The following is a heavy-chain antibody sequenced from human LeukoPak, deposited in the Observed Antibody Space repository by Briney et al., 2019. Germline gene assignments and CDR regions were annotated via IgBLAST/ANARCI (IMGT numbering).Heavy chain of an antibody. D-gene: IGHD5-24*01. J-gene: IGHJ5*02. Sequence: ASVKVSCKVSGYTLTELSMHWVRQAPGKGLEWMGGFDPEDGETIYAQKFQGRVTMTRDTSTSTVYMELSSLRSEDTAVYYCARWSTNQGMFDPWGQGTLVTVSS. CDR1: GYTLTELS. CDR3: ARWSTNQGMFDP. CDR2: FDPEDGET. V-gene: IGHV1-24*01.